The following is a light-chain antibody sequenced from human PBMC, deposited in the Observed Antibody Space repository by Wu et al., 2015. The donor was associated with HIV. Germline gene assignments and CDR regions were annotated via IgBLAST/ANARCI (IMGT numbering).Light chain of an antibody. CDR3: QHYYTYSTWT. CDR2: EAS. V-gene: IGKV1-5*03. Sequence: ILMTQSPSTLAASVGDRVTITCRASERIRTRLAWYQQKPGKAPKLLIYEASSLESGVSSRFSGSGSGTEFTLTIRSLQPDDFATYYCQHYYTYSTWTFGQGTKVEIK. J-gene: IGKJ1*01. CDR1: ERIRTR.